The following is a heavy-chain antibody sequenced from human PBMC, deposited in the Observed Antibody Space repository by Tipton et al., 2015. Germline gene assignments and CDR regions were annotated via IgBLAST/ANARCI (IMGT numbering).Heavy chain of an antibody. Sequence: TLSLTCAVSAYSISSDYYWGWIRQPPGEGRVGIGTISHCGSTYYNPSLKSRVTISADTSKNQLSLRLNSVTAADTAGYYCARDAWAADTRGFYYTYGGRGSLVSFSP. CDR1: AYSISSDYY. CDR3: ARDAWAADTRGFYYTY. V-gene: IGHV4-38-2*02. J-gene: IGHJ4*02. D-gene: IGHD3-22*01. CDR2: ISHCGST.